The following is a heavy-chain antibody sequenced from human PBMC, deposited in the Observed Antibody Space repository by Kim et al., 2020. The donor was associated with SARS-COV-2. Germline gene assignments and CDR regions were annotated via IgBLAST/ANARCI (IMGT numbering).Heavy chain of an antibody. CDR2: INHSGST. CDR1: GGSFSGYY. V-gene: IGHV4-34*01. Sequence: SETLSLTCAVYGGSFSGYYWSWIRQPPGKGLEWIGEINHSGSTNYNPSLKSRVTISVDTSKNQFSLTLSSVTAADTAVYYCARRTHWNVVVGFDLWGRGTLVTVSS. D-gene: IGHD1-1*01. CDR3: ARRTHWNVVVGFDL. J-gene: IGHJ2*01.